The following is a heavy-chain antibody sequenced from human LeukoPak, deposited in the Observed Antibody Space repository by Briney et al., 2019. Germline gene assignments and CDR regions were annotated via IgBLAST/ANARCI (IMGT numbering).Heavy chain of an antibody. CDR2: INHSGST. D-gene: IGHD6-6*01. CDR1: GGSFSGYY. V-gene: IGHV4-34*01. J-gene: IGHJ4*02. Sequence: SETLSLTCAVYGGSFSGYYWSWIRQPPGKGLGWIGEINHSGSTNYNPSLKSRVTISVDTSKNQFSLKLSSVTAADTAVYYCATAGGSSSRTFDYWGQGTLVTVSS. CDR3: ATAGGSSSRTFDY.